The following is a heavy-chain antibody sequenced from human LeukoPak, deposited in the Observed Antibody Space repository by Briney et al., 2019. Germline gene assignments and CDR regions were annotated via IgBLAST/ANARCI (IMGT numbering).Heavy chain of an antibody. J-gene: IGHJ4*02. CDR3: ARGRSRFLEWLLSVCFDY. Sequence: GGSLRLSCAASGFTFDDYAMHWVRQAPGKGLEWVSGISWNSGSIGYADSVKGRFTISRDNAKNSLYLQMNSLRAEDTAVYYCARGRSRFLEWLLSVCFDYWGQGTLVTASS. CDR2: ISWNSGSI. D-gene: IGHD3-3*01. CDR1: GFTFDDYA. V-gene: IGHV3-9*01.